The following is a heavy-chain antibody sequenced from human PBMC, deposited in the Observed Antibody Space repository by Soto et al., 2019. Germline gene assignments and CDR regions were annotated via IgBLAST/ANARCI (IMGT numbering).Heavy chain of an antibody. V-gene: IGHV3-66*01. CDR2: INPEGRT. CDR1: GRIVNNNF. Sequence: GGSLRLSCEASGRIVNNNFMNWVRQAPGRGLEWVSVINPEGRTYYADSVKDRFTISRDTSKNTLYLQMNSLRVEDTAVYYCARDTPGPLPFDPWGQGTQVTVSS. J-gene: IGHJ5*02. CDR3: ARDTPGPLPFDP.